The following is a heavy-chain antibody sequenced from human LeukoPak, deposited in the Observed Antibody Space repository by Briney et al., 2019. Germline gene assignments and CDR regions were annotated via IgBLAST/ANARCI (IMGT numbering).Heavy chain of an antibody. CDR1: GGTFSSYA. J-gene: IGHJ3*02. D-gene: IGHD1-26*01. CDR2: IIPIFGTA. Sequence: SVKVSCKASGGTFSSYAISWVRQAPGQGLEWMGGIIPIFGTANYAQKFQGRVTITTDESTSTAYMELSSLRSEDTAVYYCAVSPVGSGSQRLFDIWGQGTMVTVSS. CDR3: AVSPVGSGSQRLFDI. V-gene: IGHV1-69*05.